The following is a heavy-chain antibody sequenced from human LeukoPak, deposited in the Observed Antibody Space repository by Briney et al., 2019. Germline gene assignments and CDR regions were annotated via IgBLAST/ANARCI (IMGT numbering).Heavy chain of an antibody. CDR3: ARMHYYDSSGDNWFDP. V-gene: IGHV1-8*01. CDR2: MNPNSGHT. CDR1: GYTFTSYD. D-gene: IGHD3-22*01. Sequence: ASVKVSCKASGYTFTSYDINWVRQATGQGLEWMGWMNPNSGHTGYAQKFQGRVTMTRNTSINTAYMELSSLRSEDTAVYYCARMHYYDSSGDNWFDPWGQGTLVTVSS. J-gene: IGHJ5*02.